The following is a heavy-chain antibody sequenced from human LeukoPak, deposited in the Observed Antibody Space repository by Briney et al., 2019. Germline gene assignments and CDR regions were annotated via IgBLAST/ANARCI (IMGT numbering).Heavy chain of an antibody. V-gene: IGHV4-30-4*08. CDR3: ARARSCSGGNCFRSFDS. CDR2: IHYSGRT. Sequence: PSETLSLTCTVSGASISSGDYYWRWIRHPPRKGLEWIGYIHYSGRTYDNPSLRSRVIISVDTPKNHFTLNLSSVTAEDTAFYFCARARSCSGGNCFRSFDSWGQGTLVTVSS. D-gene: IGHD2-15*01. CDR1: GASISSGDYY. J-gene: IGHJ4*02.